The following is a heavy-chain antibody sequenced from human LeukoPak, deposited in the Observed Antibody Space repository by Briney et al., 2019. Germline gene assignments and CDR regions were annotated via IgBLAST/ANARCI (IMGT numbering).Heavy chain of an antibody. V-gene: IGHV3-21*01. J-gene: IGHJ4*02. D-gene: IGHD6-19*01. CDR3: AGSLRGGGWYMF. Sequence: KAGGSLRLSGAASGFTFSTYSMNWVPQAPGKGLEGVSSISSSSSSIYYSDSGKGRFTVSRDNAKNSLYLQMNSLRDEDTAVYYCAGSLRGGGWYMFWGQGTLVTVSS. CDR1: GFTFSTYS. CDR2: ISSSSSSI.